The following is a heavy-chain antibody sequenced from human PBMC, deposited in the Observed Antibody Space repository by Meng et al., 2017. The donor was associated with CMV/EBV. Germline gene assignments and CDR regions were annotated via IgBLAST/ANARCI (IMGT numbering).Heavy chain of an antibody. CDR1: GFTFSSYA. D-gene: IGHD4-17*01. J-gene: IGHJ5*02. V-gene: IGHV3-23*01. Sequence: GESLKISCAASGFTFSSYAMNWVRQAPGKGLEWVSAVTDSGGSTYYADSVKGRFTISRDNSKNTLYLQMNSLGAEDSAVYYCARGAGPNDYGRSWGQGMLVTVSS. CDR3: ARGAGPNDYGRS. CDR2: VTDSGGST.